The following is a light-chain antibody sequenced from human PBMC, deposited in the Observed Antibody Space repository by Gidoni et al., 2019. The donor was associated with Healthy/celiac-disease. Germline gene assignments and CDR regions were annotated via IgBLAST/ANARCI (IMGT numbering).Light chain of an antibody. CDR2: AAS. V-gene: IGKV1-39*01. J-gene: IGKJ1*01. CDR1: QSISSY. Sequence: IHLTQSPSSLSASVGDRVTITCRASQSISSYLNWYQQKPGKAPKLLIYAASSLQSGVPSRFSGSGSGTDFTLTSSSLQPEDFATYYCQQSYSTPRFGQGTKVEIK. CDR3: QQSYSTPR.